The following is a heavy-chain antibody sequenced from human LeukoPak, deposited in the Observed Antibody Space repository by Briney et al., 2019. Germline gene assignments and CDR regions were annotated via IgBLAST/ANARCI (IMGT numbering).Heavy chain of an antibody. V-gene: IGHV4-59*08. CDR1: GGSITSYY. CDR2: IYYTGST. CDR3: ARGGLYSSI. Sequence: SETLSLTCTVSGGSITSYYWTWIRQPPGKGVEWIGHIYYTGSTNCNPSLKSRVTISVDTSKNQFSLRLSSVTAADTAVYYCARGGLYSSIWGQGTLVTVSS. D-gene: IGHD6-13*01. J-gene: IGHJ4*02.